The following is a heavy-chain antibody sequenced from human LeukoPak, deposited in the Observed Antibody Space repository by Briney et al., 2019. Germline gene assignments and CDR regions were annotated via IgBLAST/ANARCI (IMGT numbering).Heavy chain of an antibody. CDR2: ISGSGGST. V-gene: IGHV3-23*01. D-gene: IGHD6-13*01. CDR3: AKDHSIAAAGTLWFDP. Sequence: PGGSLRLSCAASGFTFSSYAMSWVRQAPGKGLEWVSAISGSGGSTYYADSVKGRFTISRDNSKNTLYLQMNSLRAEDTPVYYCAKDHSIAAAGTLWFDPWGQGTLVTVSS. J-gene: IGHJ5*02. CDR1: GFTFSSYA.